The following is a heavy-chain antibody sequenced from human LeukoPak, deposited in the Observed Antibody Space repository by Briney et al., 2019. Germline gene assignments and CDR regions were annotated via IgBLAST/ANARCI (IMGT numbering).Heavy chain of an antibody. CDR1: GFTFISYG. CDR3: ARDIIAVAIDY. J-gene: IGHJ4*02. D-gene: IGHD6-19*01. V-gene: IGHV3-21*01. Sequence: GGSLRLSCSASGFTFISYGMNWVRQAPGKGLEWVSSISSSSSYIYYADSVKGRFTISRDNAKNSLYLQMNSLRAEDTAVYYCARDIIAVAIDYWGQGTLVTVSS. CDR2: ISSSSSYI.